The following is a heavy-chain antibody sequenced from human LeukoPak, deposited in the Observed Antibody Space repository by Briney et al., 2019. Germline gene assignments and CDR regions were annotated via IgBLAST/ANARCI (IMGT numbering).Heavy chain of an antibody. D-gene: IGHD3-22*01. J-gene: IGHJ3*02. CDR3: ARDGYYDSSGYYPDAFDI. CDR2: IYYSGST. CDR1: GGSISSGGYY. V-gene: IGHV4-31*03. Sequence: SQAPSLTCTVSGGSISSGGYYWSWIRQHPGKGLEWIGYIYYSGSTYYNPSLKSRVTISVDTSKNQFSLKLSSVTAADTAVYYCARDGYYDSSGYYPDAFDIWGQGTMVTVSS.